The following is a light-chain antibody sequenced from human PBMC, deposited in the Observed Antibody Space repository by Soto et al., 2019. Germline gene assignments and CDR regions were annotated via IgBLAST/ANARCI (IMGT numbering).Light chain of an antibody. J-gene: IGKJ4*01. Sequence: DIQLTQSPSTLSASVGDRVTITCRASQTISNWLAWYQQKPGKAPKLLIYDSSNLESGVPSRFSGSGSGTEFTLTISSLQPEDVAAYYCQKYNSAPLTFGGGTKVDI. CDR1: QTISNW. CDR3: QKYNSAPLT. V-gene: IGKV1-5*01. CDR2: DSS.